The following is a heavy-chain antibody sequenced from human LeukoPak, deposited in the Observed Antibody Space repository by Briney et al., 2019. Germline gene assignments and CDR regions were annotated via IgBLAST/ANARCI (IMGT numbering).Heavy chain of an antibody. CDR1: GFTFSSYG. V-gene: IGHV3-30*02. D-gene: IGHD2-2*02. Sequence: GGSLRLSCAASGFTFSSYGMHWVRQAPGKGLEWVAFIRYDGGNKYYADSVKGRFTISRDNSKNTLYLQMNSLRAEDTAVYYCAKFGRLVPAAIQAVDYWGQGTLVTVSS. CDR2: IRYDGGNK. J-gene: IGHJ4*02. CDR3: AKFGRLVPAAIQAVDY.